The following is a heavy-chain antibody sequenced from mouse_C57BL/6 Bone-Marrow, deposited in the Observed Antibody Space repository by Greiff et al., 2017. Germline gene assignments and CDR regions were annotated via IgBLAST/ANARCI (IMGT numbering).Heavy chain of an antibody. V-gene: IGHV1-54*01. Sequence: VQLQQSGAELVRPGTSVKVSCKASGYAFTNYLIEWVKQRPGQGLEWIGVINPGSGGTNYNEKFKGKATLTADKSYSTADMQLRSLTSEDSAVYFCARGRLRRRYFDYWGQGTTLTVSS. CDR2: INPGSGGT. J-gene: IGHJ2*01. CDR1: GYAFTNYL. CDR3: ARGRLRRRYFDY. D-gene: IGHD2-4*01.